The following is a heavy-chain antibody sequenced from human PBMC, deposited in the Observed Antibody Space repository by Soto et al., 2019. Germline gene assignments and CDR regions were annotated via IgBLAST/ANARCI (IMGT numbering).Heavy chain of an antibody. CDR3: ARLDYGGNSYYYYYDYGMDV. CDR1: GGSISSSSYY. Sequence: QLQLQESGPGLVKPSETLSLTCTVSGGSISSSSYYWGWIRQPPGKGLAWIGSIYYSGSTYYNPSLKSRVTRSVDTSKNQFSLKLSAGTAADTAVYYCARLDYGGNSYYYYYDYGMDVWGQGTTVTVSS. D-gene: IGHD2-21*02. V-gene: IGHV4-39*01. CDR2: IYYSGST. J-gene: IGHJ6*02.